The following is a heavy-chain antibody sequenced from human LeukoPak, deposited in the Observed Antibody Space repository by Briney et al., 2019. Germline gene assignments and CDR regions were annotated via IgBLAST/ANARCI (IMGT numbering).Heavy chain of an antibody. CDR2: IRYDGNNK. CDR3: AKTYYDFWSGYSPNWFDP. J-gene: IGHJ5*02. V-gene: IGHV3-30*02. Sequence: PGGSLRLSCAASGFTFSSYGMHWVRQAPGKGLEWVAFIRYDGNNKYYADSVKGRFTTSRDNSKNTLYLQMNSLRAEDTAVYYCAKTYYDFWSGYSPNWFDPWGQGTLVTVSS. D-gene: IGHD3-3*01. CDR1: GFTFSSYG.